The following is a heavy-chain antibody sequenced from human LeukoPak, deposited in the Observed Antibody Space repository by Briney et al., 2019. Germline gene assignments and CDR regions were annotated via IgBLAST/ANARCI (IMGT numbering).Heavy chain of an antibody. CDR2: INHSGST. J-gene: IGHJ4*02. CDR1: GGSFSGYY. CDR3: ARGNYYDILTSYYNCYFDY. V-gene: IGHV4-34*01. Sequence: TSETLSLTCAVYGGSFSGYYWSWIRQPPGKGLEWIGEINHSGSTNYNPSLKSRVTISVDTSKNQFSLKLSSVTAADTAVYYCARGNYYDILTSYYNCYFDYWGQGTLVTVSS. D-gene: IGHD3-9*01.